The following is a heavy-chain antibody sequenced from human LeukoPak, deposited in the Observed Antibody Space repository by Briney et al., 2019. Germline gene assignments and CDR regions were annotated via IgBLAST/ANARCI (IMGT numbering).Heavy chain of an antibody. V-gene: IGHV1-2*02. J-gene: IGHJ4*02. Sequence: GASVRVSCKASGYTFTSYDINWVRQATGQGLEWMGWINPNSGGTNYAQKFQGRVTMTRDTSISTAYMELSRLRSDDTAVYYCASIYYDSSGPNYFDYWGQGTLVTVSS. CDR2: INPNSGGT. CDR3: ASIYYDSSGPNYFDY. CDR1: GYTFTSYD. D-gene: IGHD3-22*01.